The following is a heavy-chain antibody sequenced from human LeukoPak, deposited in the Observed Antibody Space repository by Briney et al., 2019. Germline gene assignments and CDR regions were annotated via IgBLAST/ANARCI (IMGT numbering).Heavy chain of an antibody. Sequence: GGSLRLSCAASGFTFSSYAMSWVRQAPGKGLEWVSAISGRGGSTYYEASVKGRFTISRDNSKNTLYLQMNSLRAEDRAVYYCAKDDAFGYDFWSGYPNFDYWGQGTLVTVSS. CDR3: AKDDAFGYDFWSGYPNFDY. CDR1: GFTFSSYA. D-gene: IGHD3-3*01. J-gene: IGHJ4*02. CDR2: ISGRGGST. V-gene: IGHV3-23*01.